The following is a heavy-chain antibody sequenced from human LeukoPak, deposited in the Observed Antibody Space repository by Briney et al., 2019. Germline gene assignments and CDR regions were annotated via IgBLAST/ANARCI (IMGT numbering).Heavy chain of an antibody. J-gene: IGHJ4*02. V-gene: IGHV4-61*02. D-gene: IGHD6-25*01. CDR2: IYTSGST. Sequence: SETLSLTCTVSGGSISSGSYYWSWIRQPAGKGLEWIGRIYTSGSTNYNPSLKSRVTISVDTSKNQFSLKLSSVTAADTAVYYCAREGYSSDFDYWGQGTLVTVSS. CDR1: GGSISSGSYY. CDR3: AREGYSSDFDY.